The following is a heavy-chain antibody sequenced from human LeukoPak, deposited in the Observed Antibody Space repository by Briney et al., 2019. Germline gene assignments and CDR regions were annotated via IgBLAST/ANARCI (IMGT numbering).Heavy chain of an antibody. CDR1: GGSFSGYY. V-gene: IGHV4-34*01. CDR2: INHSGST. Sequence: PSETLSLTCAVYGGSFSGYYWSWIRQPPGKGLEWIGEINHSGSTNYNPSLKSRVTISVDTSKNQFSLKLSSVTAADTAVYYCARRPSEYSSSSIWFDPWGQGTLVTVSS. CDR3: ARRPSEYSSSSIWFDP. J-gene: IGHJ5*02. D-gene: IGHD6-6*01.